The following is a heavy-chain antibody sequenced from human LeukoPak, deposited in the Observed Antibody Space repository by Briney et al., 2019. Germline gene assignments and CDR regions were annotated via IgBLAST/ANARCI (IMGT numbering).Heavy chain of an antibody. J-gene: IGHJ5*02. Sequence: ASVKVSGKASGYTFTSYGVSGVRQAPGQGVEWMGWVSAYHGTTTYAQKLQGRVTMTTDTPTSTAYMELRSRRSDDTAVYYCARDWGYYYATSDSNWFDPWGQGTLVTVS. CDR2: VSAYHGTT. CDR3: ARDWGYYYATSDSNWFDP. V-gene: IGHV1-18*01. CDR1: GYTFTSYG. D-gene: IGHD3-22*01.